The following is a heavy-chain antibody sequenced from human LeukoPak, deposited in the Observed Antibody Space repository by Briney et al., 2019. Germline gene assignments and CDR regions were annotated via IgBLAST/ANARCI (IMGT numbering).Heavy chain of an antibody. CDR3: AMSGGDFWSGYPNWFDP. V-gene: IGHV4-39*01. D-gene: IGHD3-3*01. CDR1: GGPISSSSYY. J-gene: IGHJ5*02. Sequence: SETLSLTCTVSGGPISSSSYYWGWIRQPPGKGLEWIGSIYYSGSTYYNPSLKSRVTISVDTSKDQFSLKLSSVTAADTAVYYCAMSGGDFWSGYPNWFDPWGQGTLVTVSS. CDR2: IYYSGST.